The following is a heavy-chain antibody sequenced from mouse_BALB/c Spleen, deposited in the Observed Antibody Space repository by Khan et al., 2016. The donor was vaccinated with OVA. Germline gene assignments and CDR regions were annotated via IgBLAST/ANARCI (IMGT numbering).Heavy chain of an antibody. J-gene: IGHJ4*01. V-gene: IGHV1-80*01. CDR2: IYPGDGDT. Sequence: QVQLQQSGAELVRPGSSVKISCKASGYAFSSYWMHWVKQTPGQGLEWIGQIYPGDGDTNYNGKFKGKATLTADKSSSTAYMQLSRLTSEDAAVDVGERKWDCGYAMDYWGQGTSVTVSS. CDR3: ERKWDCGYAMDY. D-gene: IGHD1-3*01. CDR1: GYAFSSYW.